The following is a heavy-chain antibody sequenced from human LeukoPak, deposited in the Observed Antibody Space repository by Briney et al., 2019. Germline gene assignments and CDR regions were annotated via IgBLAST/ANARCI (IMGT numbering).Heavy chain of an antibody. D-gene: IGHD1-26*01. Sequence: GGSLRLSCAASGFTFSSYWMHWVRQAPGRGLVWVSRIKSDGSSTSYADSVKGRFTISRDNAKNTLYLQMNSLRAEDTAVYYCARDPHGGSGSDPHDAFDIWGQGTMVTVSS. J-gene: IGHJ3*02. CDR2: IKSDGSST. CDR1: GFTFSSYW. CDR3: ARDPHGGSGSDPHDAFDI. V-gene: IGHV3-74*01.